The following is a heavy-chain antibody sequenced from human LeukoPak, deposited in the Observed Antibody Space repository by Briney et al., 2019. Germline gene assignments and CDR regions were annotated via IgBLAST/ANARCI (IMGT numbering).Heavy chain of an antibody. CDR3: GRHQTMYYGMDV. CDR1: GGAISSSSYY. V-gene: IGHV4-39*01. D-gene: IGHD4/OR15-4a*01. CDR2: IFYSGST. J-gene: IGHJ6*02. Sequence: SETLSLTCTVSGGAISSSSYYWGWIRQPPGKGLDWIGSIFYSGSTYYNPSLKSRVTISVDTSKNQFSLKLSSVTAADTAVYYCGRHQTMYYGMDVWGQGTTVTVSS.